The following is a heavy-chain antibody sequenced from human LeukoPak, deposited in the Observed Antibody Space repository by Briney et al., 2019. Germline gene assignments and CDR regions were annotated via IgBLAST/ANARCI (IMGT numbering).Heavy chain of an antibody. J-gene: IGHJ4*02. CDR2: ISASGGST. D-gene: IGHD3-10*01. Sequence: PGGSLRLSCAASGFTFSSYAMSWVRQAPGKGLEWVSAISASGGSTYYADSVKGRFTISRDNSKNTLYLQMNSLRAEDTAVYYCAKDNYYGSGSYVDYWGQGTLVTVSS. CDR3: AKDNYYGSGSYVDY. V-gene: IGHV3-23*01. CDR1: GFTFSSYA.